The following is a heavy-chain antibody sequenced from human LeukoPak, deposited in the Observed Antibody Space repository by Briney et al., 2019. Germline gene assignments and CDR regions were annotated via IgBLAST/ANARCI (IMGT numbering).Heavy chain of an antibody. J-gene: IGHJ4*02. Sequence: GASVRVSCKASGYTFTNSGIDWLRQAPGQGLERMGWISPYNGNTDYAQKFQGRVTMTTDTSTSTAYMELRSLRSDDTAMYYCAILDLEKGFDYWGQGTLVTVSS. CDR3: AILDLEKGFDY. D-gene: IGHD1-1*01. CDR2: ISPYNGNT. V-gene: IGHV1-18*01. CDR1: GYTFTNSG.